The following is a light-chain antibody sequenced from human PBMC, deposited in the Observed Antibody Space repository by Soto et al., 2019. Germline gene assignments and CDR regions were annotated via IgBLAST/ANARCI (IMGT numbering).Light chain of an antibody. CDR3: QQRSNWLLT. CDR2: DAS. J-gene: IGKJ5*01. V-gene: IGKV3-11*01. Sequence: IVLTQSPATLSLSPWERATLSCRASQSVSSYLAWYQQKPGQAPRLLIYDASNRATGIPARFSGSGSGTDFTLTISSLEPEDFAVYYCQQRSNWLLTFGQGTRLEIK. CDR1: QSVSSY.